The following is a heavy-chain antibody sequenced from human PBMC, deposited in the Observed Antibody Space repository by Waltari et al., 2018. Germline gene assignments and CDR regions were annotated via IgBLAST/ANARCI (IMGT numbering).Heavy chain of an antibody. CDR1: GFTFSIYS. Sequence: EVQLVESGGGLVKPGGSLRLSCSVSGFTFSIYSMHWVRQAPGKGLEYVSAISPNGDSTYYADCVKGRFTISRDNSKNTVFLQMSSLRAEDTAVYYCVKRWSSSDVDYWGQGTLVTVSS. CDR2: ISPNGDST. D-gene: IGHD2-15*01. J-gene: IGHJ4*02. CDR3: VKRWSSSDVDY. V-gene: IGHV3-64D*06.